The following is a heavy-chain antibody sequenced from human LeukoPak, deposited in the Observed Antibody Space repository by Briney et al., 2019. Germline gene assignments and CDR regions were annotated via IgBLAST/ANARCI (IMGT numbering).Heavy chain of an antibody. J-gene: IGHJ5*02. CDR3: ATSPGYGDYFGWLDP. CDR1: GYSFTSYW. Sequence: GESLKISCKGSGYSFTSYWIAWVRQMPGKGLEWMGIIYPGDSDTRYSPSFQGQVTISADKSISTAYLQWSSLKASDTAMYYCATSPGYGDYFGWLDPWGQGTLVTVSS. V-gene: IGHV5-51*01. D-gene: IGHD4-17*01. CDR2: IYPGDSDT.